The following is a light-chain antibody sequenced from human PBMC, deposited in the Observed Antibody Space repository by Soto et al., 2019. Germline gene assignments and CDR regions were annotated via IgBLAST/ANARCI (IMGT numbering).Light chain of an antibody. CDR1: QNINNY. CDR2: DAS. V-gene: IGKV1-33*01. Sequence: SQSPSSLSASIGDRVTITFQASQNINNYLNWYQQKPGRAPKLLIYDASNLEAGVPSRFSGSGSGTEFTLTISSLQPDDFATYYCQQYNTFWTFAQGTKVAIK. J-gene: IGKJ1*01. CDR3: QQYNTFWT.